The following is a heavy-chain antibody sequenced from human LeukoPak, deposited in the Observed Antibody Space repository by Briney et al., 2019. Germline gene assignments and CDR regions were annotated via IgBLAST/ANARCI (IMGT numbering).Heavy chain of an antibody. CDR3: ATFKLGWELH. CDR2: IKSKIDGGTT. J-gene: IGHJ4*02. Sequence: PGGSLRLSCAASDFTFTKAWMNWVRQAPGKGVEWVGRIKSKIDGGTTEYAAPVKGRFTISRDDSKNTLYLQMNSLKTEDTAVYYCATFKLGWELHWGQGTLVTVSS. D-gene: IGHD1-26*01. V-gene: IGHV3-15*07. CDR1: DFTFTKAW.